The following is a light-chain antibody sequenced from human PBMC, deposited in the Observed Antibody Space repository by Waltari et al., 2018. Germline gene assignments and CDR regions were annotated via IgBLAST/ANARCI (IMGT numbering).Light chain of an antibody. CDR1: SGTVISGYH. CDR3: LLWDTTTWV. Sequence: QTVVTQEPSLTVSPGGTVTLTCASSSGTVISGYHPNWFQQKPGQAPRALIYRTTNRHSRTPVRFSGSLLGGKAALTLSGVQPEDEADYYCLLWDTTTWVFGGGTKLTVL. CDR2: RTT. V-gene: IGLV7-43*01. J-gene: IGLJ3*02.